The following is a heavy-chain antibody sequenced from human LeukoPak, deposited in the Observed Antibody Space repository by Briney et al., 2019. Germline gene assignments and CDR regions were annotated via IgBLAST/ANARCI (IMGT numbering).Heavy chain of an antibody. CDR1: GYTFTGYY. J-gene: IGHJ5*02. V-gene: IGHV1-2*02. CDR3: ARDGSVASNWFDP. Sequence: ASVKVSCKASGYTFTGYYMHWVRQAPGQGLEWMGWINPNSGGTNYAQKFQGRVTMTRDTSISTAYMELSRLRSDDTAVYYCARDGSVASNWFDPWGQGTLVTVSS. D-gene: IGHD3-10*01. CDR2: INPNSGGT.